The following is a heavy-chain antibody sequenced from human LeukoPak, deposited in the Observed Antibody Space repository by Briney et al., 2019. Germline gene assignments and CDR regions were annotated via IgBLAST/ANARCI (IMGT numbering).Heavy chain of an antibody. CDR3: ARDPTAYSSGWYGAYYYYYMDV. Sequence: PGGSLRLSCAASGFTFSSYEMNWVRQAPGKGLEWVSYISSSGSTIYYADSVKGRFTISRDNAKNSLYLQMNSLRAEDTAVYYCARDPTAYSSGWYGAYYYYYMDVWGKGTTVTIPS. D-gene: IGHD6-19*01. CDR2: ISSSGSTI. CDR1: GFTFSSYE. V-gene: IGHV3-48*03. J-gene: IGHJ6*03.